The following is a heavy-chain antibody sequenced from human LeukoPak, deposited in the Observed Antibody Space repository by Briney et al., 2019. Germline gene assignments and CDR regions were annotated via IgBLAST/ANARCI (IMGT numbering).Heavy chain of an antibody. CDR1: GGSISSYY. Sequence: SETLSLTCTVSGGSISSYYWSWIRQPPGKGLEWIGYIYYSGSTNYNPSLKSRVTISVDTSKHQFSLKLSSVTAADTAVYYCAREQGATRGSNWFDPWGQGTLVTVSS. CDR2: IYYSGST. D-gene: IGHD1-26*01. CDR3: AREQGATRGSNWFDP. J-gene: IGHJ5*02. V-gene: IGHV4-59*01.